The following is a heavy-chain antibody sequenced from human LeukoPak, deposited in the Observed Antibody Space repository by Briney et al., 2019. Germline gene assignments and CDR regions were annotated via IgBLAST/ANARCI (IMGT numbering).Heavy chain of an antibody. J-gene: IGHJ4*02. CDR1: GYTFTSYY. Sequence: ASVKVSCKASGYTFTSYYMHWVRQAPGQGLEWMAIINPSGGSTSYAQKFQGRVTMTRDTSTSTVYMELSSLRSEDTAVYYCARGHMVRGVIIPDDYWGQGTLVTVSS. V-gene: IGHV1-46*01. D-gene: IGHD3-10*01. CDR3: ARGHMVRGVIIPDDY. CDR2: INPSGGST.